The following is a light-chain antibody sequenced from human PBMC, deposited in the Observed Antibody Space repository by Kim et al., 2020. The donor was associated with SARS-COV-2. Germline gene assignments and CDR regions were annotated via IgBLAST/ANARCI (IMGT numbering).Light chain of an antibody. J-gene: IGLJ3*02. Sequence: QSALTQPASVSGSPGQSITISCTGTSSDVGGYNYVSWYQQHPGKAPKLMIYDVSKRPSGVSNRFSGSKSGNTASLTISGLQAEDEADYYCSSYTSSSTYVFGVGTQLTVL. CDR3: SSYTSSSTYV. V-gene: IGLV2-14*01. CDR1: SSDVGGYNY. CDR2: DVS.